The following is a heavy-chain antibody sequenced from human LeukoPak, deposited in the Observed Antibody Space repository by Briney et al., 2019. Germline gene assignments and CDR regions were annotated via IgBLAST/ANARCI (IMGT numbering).Heavy chain of an antibody. J-gene: IGHJ6*02. CDR3: ARDAGSSSWYPTSPAYYYGMDV. CDR1: GYTFTGYY. Sequence: ASVKVSCKASGYTFTGYYMHWVRQAPGQGLEWMGWINPNSGGTNYAQKFQGRVTMTRDTPISTAYMELSRLRSDDTAVYYCARDAGSSSWYPTSPAYYYGMDVWGQGTTVTVSS. D-gene: IGHD6-13*01. CDR2: INPNSGGT. V-gene: IGHV1-2*02.